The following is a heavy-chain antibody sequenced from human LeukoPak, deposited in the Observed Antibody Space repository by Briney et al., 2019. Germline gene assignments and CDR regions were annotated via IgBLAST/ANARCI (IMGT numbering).Heavy chain of an antibody. J-gene: IGHJ4*02. CDR1: GFTFSIYA. D-gene: IGHD3-10*01. CDR3: AKDRPNYYGSNGQFYRRDGDY. Sequence: TGGSLRLSCAASGFTFSIYAMSWVRQAPGKGLQWVSSITSSGDGTYYADSVKGRFTISRDNSENMLYLQMNSLRAEDTAVYFCAKDRPNYYGSNGQFYRRDGDYGGQRCLVTVS. CDR2: ITSSGDGT. V-gene: IGHV3-23*01.